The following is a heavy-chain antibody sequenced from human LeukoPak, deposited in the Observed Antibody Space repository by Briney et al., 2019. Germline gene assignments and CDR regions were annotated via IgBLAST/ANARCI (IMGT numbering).Heavy chain of an antibody. V-gene: IGHV3-30-3*01. Sequence: PGRSLRLSCAASGFTFSSYTMHWVRQAPGKGLGWVAVISYDGSNKYYADSVKGRFTISRDNSKNTLYLQMNSLRAEDTAVYYCARMEADIVVVPAASFDYWGQGTLVTVSS. CDR3: ARMEADIVVVPAASFDY. CDR2: ISYDGSNK. J-gene: IGHJ4*02. D-gene: IGHD2-2*01. CDR1: GFTFSSYT.